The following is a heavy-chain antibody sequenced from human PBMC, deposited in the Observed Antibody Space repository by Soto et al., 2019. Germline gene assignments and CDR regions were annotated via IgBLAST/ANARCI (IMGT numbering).Heavy chain of an antibody. CDR1: GLSRTTRGMA. CDR3: TLRQDTSRGPIY. V-gene: IGHV2-5*01. D-gene: IGHD6-13*01. Sequence: SGPTLVCPTRALTLTCPVSGLSRTTRGMALGWIRQPPGKAPEWLALSTQYSPSLQSRLTFTEDTSKNQVVLTMTNMDPVDTATYYCTLRQDTSRGPIYWGQGIMVTVSS. J-gene: IGHJ4*02. CDR2: STQ.